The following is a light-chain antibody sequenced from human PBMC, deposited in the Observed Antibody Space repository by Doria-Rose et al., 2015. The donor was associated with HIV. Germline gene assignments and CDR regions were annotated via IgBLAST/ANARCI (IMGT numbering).Light chain of an antibody. V-gene: IGLV3-1*01. CDR1: KLGDKY. CDR2: QDN. Sequence: SYELTQPPSVSVSPGQAASITCSGDKLGDKYTSWYQQEPGQSPVLVINQDNKRPSGIPERFSGSNSGNTATLTISGTQALDEADYHCQAWDSSTAIFGGGTKLTVL. J-gene: IGLJ2*01. CDR3: QAWDSSTAI.